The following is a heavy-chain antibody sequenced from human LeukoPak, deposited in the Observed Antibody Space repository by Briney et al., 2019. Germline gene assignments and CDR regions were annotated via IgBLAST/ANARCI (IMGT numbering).Heavy chain of an antibody. CDR1: GFTFSSYG. CDR2: ISDSGGST. Sequence: GGSLRLSCAASGFTFSSYGMTWVRQSPGKGLEWVSTISDSGGSTYYADSVKGRFTISRDNSKNTLYLQMNSLRAEDTAVYYCAKDRYSGYDLPYNWFDPWGQGTLVTVSS. CDR3: AKDRYSGYDLPYNWFDP. J-gene: IGHJ5*02. V-gene: IGHV3-23*01. D-gene: IGHD5-12*01.